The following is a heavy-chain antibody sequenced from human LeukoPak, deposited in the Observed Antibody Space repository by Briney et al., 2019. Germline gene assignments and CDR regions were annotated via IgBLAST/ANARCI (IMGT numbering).Heavy chain of an antibody. CDR1: GFTFSSYA. CDR2: ISDTGSTI. Sequence: PGGSLRLSCAASGFTFSSYAMNWVRQAPGKGLEGVSYISDTGSTIYYADSVEGRFTISRDNAKNSLYLQMNSLRAEDTAVYYCARGDKVVGDDYYYYMDLWGKGTTVTISS. J-gene: IGHJ6*03. D-gene: IGHD2-15*01. V-gene: IGHV3-48*03. CDR3: ARGDKVVGDDYYYYMDL.